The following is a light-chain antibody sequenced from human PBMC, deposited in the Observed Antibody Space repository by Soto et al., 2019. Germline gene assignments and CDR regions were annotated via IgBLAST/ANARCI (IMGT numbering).Light chain of an antibody. Sequence: EIVLTQSPGTLSLSPGERATLSCRASQSVSSSYLAWYQQKPGQAPRLLIYGASSRATGIPDRFSGSGSGTDFTLPISRLEPEDFAVYYCQQYGSSSITFGQGKRLEIK. V-gene: IGKV3-20*01. CDR2: GAS. CDR1: QSVSSSY. CDR3: QQYGSSSIT. J-gene: IGKJ5*01.